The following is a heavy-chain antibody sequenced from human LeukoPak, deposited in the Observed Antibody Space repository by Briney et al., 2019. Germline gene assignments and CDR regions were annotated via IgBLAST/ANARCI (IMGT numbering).Heavy chain of an antibody. J-gene: IGHJ4*02. CDR1: GFTFSSYS. V-gene: IGHV3-48*01. Sequence: PGGSLRLSCAASGFTFSSYSMNWVRQAPGKGLEWVSYISSSSSTIYYADSVKGRFTISRDNAKNSLYLQMNSLRAEDTAVYYCASEWELFDYWGQGTLVTVSS. CDR3: ASEWELFDY. D-gene: IGHD1-26*01. CDR2: ISSSSSTI.